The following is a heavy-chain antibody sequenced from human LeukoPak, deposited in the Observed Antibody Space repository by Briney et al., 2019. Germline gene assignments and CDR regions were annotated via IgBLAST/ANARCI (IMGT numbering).Heavy chain of an antibody. Sequence: GRSLRLSCAASGFTFSTYGMHWVRQAPGKGLEWVAVISYDGSNKYYADSVKGRFTISRENSKSTLHLQMNSLRAEDTAVYYCAKDHYYYGSGIYFMHYFDYWGQGTLVTVSS. CDR3: AKDHYYYGSGIYFMHYFDY. CDR2: ISYDGSNK. D-gene: IGHD3-10*01. V-gene: IGHV3-30*18. J-gene: IGHJ4*02. CDR1: GFTFSTYG.